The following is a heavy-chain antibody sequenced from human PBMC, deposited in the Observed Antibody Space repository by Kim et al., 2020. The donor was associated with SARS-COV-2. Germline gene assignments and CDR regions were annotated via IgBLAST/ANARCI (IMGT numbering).Heavy chain of an antibody. J-gene: IGHJ6*02. CDR2: IIPIFGTA. V-gene: IGHV1-69*13. CDR3: ARGGYSLRLYYYYGMDV. D-gene: IGHD5-18*01. CDR1: GGTFSSYA. Sequence: SVKVSCKASGGTFSSYAISWVRQAPGQGLEWMGGIIPIFGTANYAQKFQGRVTITADESTSTAYMELSSPRSEDTAVYYCARGGYSLRLYYYYGMDVWGQGTTVTVSS.